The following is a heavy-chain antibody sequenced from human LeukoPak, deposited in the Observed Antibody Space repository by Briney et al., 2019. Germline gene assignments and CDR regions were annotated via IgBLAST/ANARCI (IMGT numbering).Heavy chain of an antibody. CDR1: GGSISPYY. CDR3: AREYSGYDGWFDP. D-gene: IGHD5-12*01. Sequence: SETLSLTCTVSGGSISPYYWSWIRQPPGKGLEWIGYIYYSGTTSYNPSLKSRVTISVDRSKNQFSLKVSSVTAADTVVYYCAREYSGYDGWFDPWGQGTLVTVSS. J-gene: IGHJ5*02. CDR2: IYYSGTT. V-gene: IGHV4-59*12.